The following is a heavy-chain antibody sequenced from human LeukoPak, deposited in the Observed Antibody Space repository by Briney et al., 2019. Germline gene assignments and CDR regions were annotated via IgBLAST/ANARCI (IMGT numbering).Heavy chain of an antibody. CDR3: VRDQVAVTPDDWYFDL. V-gene: IGHV1-46*01. J-gene: IGHJ2*01. Sequence: ASVKVSCKASGYTFTAYYIHWVRQAPGQGLEWMGIINPSGGSTSYAQKFQGRVTMTRDTSTSTVYMELSSLRSEDTAVYYCVRDQVAVTPDDWYFDLWGRGTLVTVSS. D-gene: IGHD2-15*01. CDR1: GYTFTAYY. CDR2: INPSGGST.